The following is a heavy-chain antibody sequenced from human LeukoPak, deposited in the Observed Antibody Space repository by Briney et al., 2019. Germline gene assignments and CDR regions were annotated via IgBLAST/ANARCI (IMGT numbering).Heavy chain of an antibody. D-gene: IGHD6-13*01. Sequence: PSETLSLTCTVSGGSISSSSYYWGWFRQPPGKGLEWIGSIYYSGITYYNPSLKSRVTISVDTSKNHFSLKVTSMTTADTGVYYCARSLPGAIGAADFWGQGTLVTVSS. CDR3: ARSLPGAIGAADF. CDR1: GGSISSSSYY. V-gene: IGHV4-39*07. J-gene: IGHJ4*02. CDR2: IYYSGIT.